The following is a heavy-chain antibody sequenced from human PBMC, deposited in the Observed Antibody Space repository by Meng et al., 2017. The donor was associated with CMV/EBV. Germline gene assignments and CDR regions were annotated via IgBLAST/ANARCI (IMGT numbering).Heavy chain of an antibody. CDR2: FDPEDGET. CDR3: ARDNRMATRRDYYYYYGMDV. D-gene: IGHD5-24*01. CDR1: GYTLTELS. Sequence: ASVKVSCKVSGYTLTELSMHWVRQAPGKGLEWMGGFDPEDGETIYAQKFQGRVTITTDESTSTAYMELSSLRSEDTAVYYCARDNRMATRRDYYYYYGMDVWGQGTTVTVSS. V-gene: IGHV1-24*01. J-gene: IGHJ6*02.